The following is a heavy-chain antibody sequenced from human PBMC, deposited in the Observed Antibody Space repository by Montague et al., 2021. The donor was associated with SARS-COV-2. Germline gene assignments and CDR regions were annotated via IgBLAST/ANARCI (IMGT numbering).Heavy chain of an antibody. V-gene: IGHV4-39*02. CDR1: SGSIISSDYY. CDR2: NYYSGTT. CDR3: ARGMIRGVTTPFDY. D-gene: IGHD3-10*01. J-gene: IGHJ4*02. Sequence: SETLSLTCSVSSGSIISSDYYWGWIRPPPGQELEWYGNNYYSGTTXSKPYLQSHCTISAATSKFPLSLRLGSVTAAATAVYFCARGMIRGVTTPFDYWGQGSQVTVSS.